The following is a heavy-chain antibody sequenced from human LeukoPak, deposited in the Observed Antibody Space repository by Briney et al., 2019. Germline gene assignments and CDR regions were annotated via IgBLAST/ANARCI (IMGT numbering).Heavy chain of an antibody. CDR2: NSGGT. J-gene: IGHJ4*02. CDR3: ARSGNYSGGDY. V-gene: IGHV1-2*02. Sequence: NSGGTNYAQKFQGRVTMTRDASISTAYMELSRLRSDDTAVYYCARSGNYSGGDYWGQGTLVTVSS. D-gene: IGHD1-26*01.